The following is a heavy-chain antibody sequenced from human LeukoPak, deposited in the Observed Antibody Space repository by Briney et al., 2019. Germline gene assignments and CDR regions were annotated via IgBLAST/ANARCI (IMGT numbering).Heavy chain of an antibody. CDR3: AKDRSPLEYYGMDV. Sequence: GVSLRLFCAVSGCTFRRCDKSWVRQSRGKALEWVSDISDSGGSTYYADSVKGRFTITRDNSKNTLYLQMNSLRAEDTAVYYCAKDRSPLEYYGMDVWGQGTTVTVSS. CDR1: GCTFRRCD. V-gene: IGHV3-23*01. CDR2: ISDSGGST. J-gene: IGHJ6*02.